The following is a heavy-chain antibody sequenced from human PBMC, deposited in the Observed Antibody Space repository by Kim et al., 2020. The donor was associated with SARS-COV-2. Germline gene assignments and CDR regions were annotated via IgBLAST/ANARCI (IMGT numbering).Heavy chain of an antibody. D-gene: IGHD3-10*01. J-gene: IGHJ3*02. V-gene: IGHV4-59*01. CDR3: ARSITMVRGVPDAFDI. CDR2: IYYSGST. CDR1: GGSISSYY. Sequence: SETLSLTCTVSGGSISSYYWSWIRQPPGKVLEWIGYIYYSGSTNYNPSLKSRVTISVDTSKNQFSLKLSSVTAADTAVYYCARSITMVRGVPDAFDIWGQGTMVTVSS.